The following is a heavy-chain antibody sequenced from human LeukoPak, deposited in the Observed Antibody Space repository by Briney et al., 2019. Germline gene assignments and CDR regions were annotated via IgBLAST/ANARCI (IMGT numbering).Heavy chain of an antibody. CDR2: IYTSGSA. CDR1: GGSISSYY. CDR3: ARDARTKLAAANYYYYYMDV. Sequence: SETLSLTCTVSGGSISSYYWSWIRQPAGKGLEWIGRIYTSGSANYNPSLKSRVTMSVDTSKNQFSLKLSSVTAADTAVYYCARDARTKLAAANYYYYYMDVWGKGTTVTVSS. J-gene: IGHJ6*03. D-gene: IGHD6-13*01. V-gene: IGHV4-4*07.